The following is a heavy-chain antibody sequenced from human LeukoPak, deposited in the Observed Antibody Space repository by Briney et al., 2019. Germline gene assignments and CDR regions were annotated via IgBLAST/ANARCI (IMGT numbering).Heavy chain of an antibody. V-gene: IGHV3-21*01. CDR2: ISSSSYI. CDR3: ARALAPYCSSTSCYYFYYMDV. D-gene: IGHD2-2*01. CDR1: GFTFSSYS. Sequence: GGSLRLSCAASGFTFSSYSMNWVRQAPGKGLEWVSSISSSSYIYYADSVKGRFTISRDNAKNSLYLQMNSLRAEDTAVYYCARALAPYCSSTSCYYFYYMDVWGKGTTVTVSS. J-gene: IGHJ6*03.